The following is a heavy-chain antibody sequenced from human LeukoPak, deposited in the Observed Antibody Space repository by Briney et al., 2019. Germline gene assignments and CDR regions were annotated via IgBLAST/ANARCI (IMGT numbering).Heavy chain of an antibody. CDR1: GGSISSYY. D-gene: IGHD3-16*02. Sequence: SETLSLTCTVSGGSISSYYWSWIRQPPGKGLEWIGYIYHSGSTYYNPSLKSRVTISVDRSKNQFSLKLSSVTAADTAVYYCARGQRASYQTRGAFDIWGQGTMVTVSS. J-gene: IGHJ3*02. V-gene: IGHV4-59*12. CDR2: IYHSGST. CDR3: ARGQRASYQTRGAFDI.